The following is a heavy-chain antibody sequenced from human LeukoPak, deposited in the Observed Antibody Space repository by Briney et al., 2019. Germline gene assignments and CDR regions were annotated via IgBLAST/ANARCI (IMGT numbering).Heavy chain of an antibody. J-gene: IGHJ4*02. Sequence: GESLKISCEASGYTFTSYWIGWVRPMPGKGLEWMGIIYPGDSDIRYSPSFQGQVTISADKSISTAYLQWSSLKASDTAMYFCARQSSTFDYWGQGTLVTVSS. CDR2: IYPGDSDI. CDR3: ARQSSTFDY. CDR1: GYTFTSYW. D-gene: IGHD2-2*01. V-gene: IGHV5-51*01.